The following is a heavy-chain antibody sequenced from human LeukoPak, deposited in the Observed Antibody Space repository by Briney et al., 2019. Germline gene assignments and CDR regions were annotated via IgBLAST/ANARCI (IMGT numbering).Heavy chain of an antibody. CDR2: TYYRSKWYN. CDR1: GDSVSSNSAA. V-gene: IGHV6-1*01. J-gene: IGHJ3*02. CDR3: AREGEDYYDSSGSPVDI. Sequence: SQTLSLTCAISGDSVSSNSAAWDWIRQSPSRGLEWLGRTYYRSKWYNDYAVSVKSRITINPDTSKNQFSLQLNSVTPEDTAVYYCAREGEDYYDSSGSPVDIWGQGTMVTVSS. D-gene: IGHD3-22*01.